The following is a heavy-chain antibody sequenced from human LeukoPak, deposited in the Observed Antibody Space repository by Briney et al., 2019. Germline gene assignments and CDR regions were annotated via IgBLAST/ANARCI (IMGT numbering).Heavy chain of an antibody. J-gene: IGHJ4*02. Sequence: GGSLRLSCAASGFTFNYYAMSWVRQAPGKGLEWVSSISGSGASTYYADSVKGRFTISRDNSKNTLYLQMNSLRAEDTAVYYCAKALYYDFWSGVDYWGQGTLVTVSS. V-gene: IGHV3-23*01. CDR2: ISGSGAST. D-gene: IGHD3-3*01. CDR3: AKALYYDFWSGVDY. CDR1: GFTFNYYA.